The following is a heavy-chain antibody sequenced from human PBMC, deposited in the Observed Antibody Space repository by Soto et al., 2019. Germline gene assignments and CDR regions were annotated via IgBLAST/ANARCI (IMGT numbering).Heavy chain of an antibody. Sequence: HPGGSLRLSCAASGFTFSSYGMHWVRQAPGKGLEWVAVIWYDGSNKYYADSVKGRFTISRDNSKNTLYLQMNSLRAEDTAVYYCARDSRVAATPDAFDIWGQGTMVTVSS. J-gene: IGHJ3*02. V-gene: IGHV3-33*01. CDR3: ARDSRVAATPDAFDI. CDR2: IWYDGSNK. CDR1: GFTFSSYG. D-gene: IGHD2-15*01.